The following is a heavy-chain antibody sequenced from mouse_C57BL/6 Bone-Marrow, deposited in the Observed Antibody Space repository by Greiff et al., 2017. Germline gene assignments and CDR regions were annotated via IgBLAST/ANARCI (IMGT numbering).Heavy chain of an antibody. D-gene: IGHD2-3*01. CDR1: GFTFSSYA. J-gene: IGHJ2*01. Sequence: EVQGVESGGGLVKPGGSLKLSCAASGFTFSSYAMSWVRQTPEERLEWVATISDGGSYTYYPDNVKGRFTISRDNAKNNLYLQMSHLKSEDTAMYYCARQEIYDGYYGVDYWGQGTTLTVSS. V-gene: IGHV5-4*01. CDR2: ISDGGSYT. CDR3: ARQEIYDGYYGVDY.